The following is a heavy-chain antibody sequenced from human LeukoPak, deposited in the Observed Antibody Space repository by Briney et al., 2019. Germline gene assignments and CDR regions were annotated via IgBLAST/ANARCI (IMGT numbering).Heavy chain of an antibody. CDR3: ARVFGPIIAAPPGY. J-gene: IGHJ4*02. Sequence: GGSLRLSCAASGFTFSSSWMCWVRQAPGKELEWLANIDGAGSVTNYVLSVRGRFTISRDNAKKSLYLQMNSLRAEDTAVYYCARVFGPIIAAPPGYWGQGTLVTVSS. CDR2: IDGAGSVT. CDR1: GFTFSSSW. V-gene: IGHV3-7*01. D-gene: IGHD6-6*01.